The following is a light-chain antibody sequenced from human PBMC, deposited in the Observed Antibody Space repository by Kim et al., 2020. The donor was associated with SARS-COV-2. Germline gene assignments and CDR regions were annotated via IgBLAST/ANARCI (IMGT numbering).Light chain of an antibody. J-gene: IGKJ2*01. CDR3: QQYGSSPYT. V-gene: IGKV3D-20*01. CDR1: QSVSSSY. CDR2: DAS. Sequence: EIVLTQSPATLSLSPGERATLSCGASQSVSSSYLVWYQQKPGLAPRLLIYDASSRATDIPDRFSGSGSGTDFTLTISRLEPEDFAVYYCQQYGSSPYTFGQGTKLEI.